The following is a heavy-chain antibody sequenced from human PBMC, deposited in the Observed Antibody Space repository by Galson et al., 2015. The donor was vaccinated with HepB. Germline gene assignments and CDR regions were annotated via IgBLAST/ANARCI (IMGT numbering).Heavy chain of an antibody. Sequence: SLRLSCAASGFTFSSYGMHWVRQAPGKGLEWVAFIRYDGSNKYYADSVKGRFTISRDNSKNTLYLQMNSLRAEDTAVYYCAKDRELRYFGGYFDYWGQGTLVTVSS. CDR2: IRYDGSNK. V-gene: IGHV3-30*02. CDR1: GFTFSSYG. CDR3: AKDRELRYFGGYFDY. D-gene: IGHD3-9*01. J-gene: IGHJ4*02.